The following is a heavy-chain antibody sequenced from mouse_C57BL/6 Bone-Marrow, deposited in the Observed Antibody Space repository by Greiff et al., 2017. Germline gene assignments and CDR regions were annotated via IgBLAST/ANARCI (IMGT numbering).Heavy chain of an antibody. CDR1: GYTFTDYY. Sequence: EVQLQQSVPELVKPGASVKISCKASGYTFTDYYMNWVKQSHGKSLEWIGDINPNNGGTSYNQKFKGKATLTVDKSSSTAYMELRSLTSEDPAVYDSASYGKDYWGQGPTLTVSS. V-gene: IGHV1-26*01. D-gene: IGHD2-1*01. J-gene: IGHJ2*01. CDR2: INPNNGGT. CDR3: ASYGKDY.